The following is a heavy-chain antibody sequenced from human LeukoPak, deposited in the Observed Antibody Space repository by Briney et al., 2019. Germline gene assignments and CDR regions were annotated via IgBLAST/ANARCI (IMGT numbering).Heavy chain of an antibody. CDR2: ISTSSSYI. CDR1: GFTFSSYS. V-gene: IGHV3-21*01. Sequence: GGSLRLSCAASGFTFSSYSMNWVRQAPGKGLEWVSSISTSSSYIYYADSVKGRFTISRDNAKNSLYLQMNSLRAEDTAVYFCARDRSSGWYNDAFDIWGQGTKVTVSS. CDR3: ARDRSSGWYNDAFDI. D-gene: IGHD6-19*01. J-gene: IGHJ3*02.